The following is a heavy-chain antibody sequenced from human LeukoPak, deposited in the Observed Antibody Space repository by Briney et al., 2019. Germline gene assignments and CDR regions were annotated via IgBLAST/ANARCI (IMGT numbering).Heavy chain of an antibody. CDR1: GFIFRDYA. J-gene: IGHJ4*02. V-gene: IGHV3-23*01. CDR2: ISGSGGIT. CDR3: AKGATYYDFWSGHCFLDY. Sequence: QAGGSLRLSCTASGFIFRDYALSWFRQAPGKGLQWVSAISGSGGITHYADSVKGRFTILRDNPENMLYVQMNDLRAEDTAVYYCAKGATYYDFWSGHCFLDYWGQGTLVTVSS. D-gene: IGHD3-3*01.